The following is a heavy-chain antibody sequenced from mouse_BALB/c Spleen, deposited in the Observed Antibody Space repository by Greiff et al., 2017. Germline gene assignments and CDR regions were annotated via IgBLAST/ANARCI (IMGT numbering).Heavy chain of an antibody. CDR3: ASADDSSYDYAMDY. Sequence: DVQLVEPGGGLVKPGGSLKLSCAASGFTFSSYAMSWVRQTPGKRLEWVATISSGGSYTYYPDSVKGRFTISRDNAKNTLYLQLSSLRSEDTAMYYCASADDSSYDYAMDYWGQGTSVTVSS. D-gene: IGHD1-1*01. CDR2: ISSGGSYT. J-gene: IGHJ4*01. CDR1: GFTFSSYA. V-gene: IGHV5-9-3*01.